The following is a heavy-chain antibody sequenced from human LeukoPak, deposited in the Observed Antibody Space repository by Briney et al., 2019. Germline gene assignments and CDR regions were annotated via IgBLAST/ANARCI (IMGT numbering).Heavy chain of an antibody. V-gene: IGHV1-2*02. CDR3: ARAWGSLYYFDY. CDR1: GYTFTGYF. CDR2: INPNNGFT. J-gene: IGHJ4*02. D-gene: IGHD3-16*01. Sequence: ASVKVSCKASGYTFTGYFLHWVRQAPGQGLVWMGWINPNNGFTNYTQKFKGRLTMTRDTSISTAYMELNRLTSDDTAVFYCARAWGSLYYFDYWGQGTLVTVSS.